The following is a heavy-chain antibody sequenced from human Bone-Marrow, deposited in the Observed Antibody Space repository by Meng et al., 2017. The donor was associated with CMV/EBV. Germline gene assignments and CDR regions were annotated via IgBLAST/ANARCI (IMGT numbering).Heavy chain of an antibody. Sequence: SETLSLTCAVYGGSFSGYYWSWIRQPPGKGLEWIGEINHSGSTNYNPSLKSRVTISVDTSKNQFSLKLSSVTAADTAVYYCARGGNIVVVPAAIRRQYNFDYWGQGTLVTVSS. J-gene: IGHJ4*02. CDR3: ARGGNIVVVPAAIRRQYNFDY. CDR2: INHSGST. D-gene: IGHD2-2*01. CDR1: GGSFSGYY. V-gene: IGHV4-34*01.